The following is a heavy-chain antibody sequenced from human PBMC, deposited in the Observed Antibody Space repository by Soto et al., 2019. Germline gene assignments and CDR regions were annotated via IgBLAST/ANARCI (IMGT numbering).Heavy chain of an antibody. Sequence: GGSLRLSCAASGFTFSSYAMHWVRQAPGKGLEWVAVISYDGSNKYYADSVKGRFTISRDNSKNTLYLQMNSLRAEDTAVYYCARDSSGGYSYVYYFDYWGQGTLVTVSS. D-gene: IGHD5-18*01. CDR3: ARDSSGGYSYVYYFDY. CDR2: ISYDGSNK. CDR1: GFTFSSYA. J-gene: IGHJ4*02. V-gene: IGHV3-30-3*01.